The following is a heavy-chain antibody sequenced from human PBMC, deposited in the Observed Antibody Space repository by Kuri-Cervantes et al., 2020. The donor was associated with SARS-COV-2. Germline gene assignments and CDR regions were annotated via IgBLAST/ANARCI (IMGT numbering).Heavy chain of an antibody. CDR1: GFTFSSYT. J-gene: IGHJ4*02. V-gene: IGHV3-23*01. D-gene: IGHD4-23*01. CDR2: ISSRGDST. CDR3: AKNRRTVAAPFDY. Sequence: GESLKISCAASGFTFSSYTMGWVRQAPGKGLAWVSSISSRGDSTYYADSAMGRFTISRDNSKNTLYLQMNSLRADDTAVYYCAKNRRTVAAPFDYWDQGTLVTVSS.